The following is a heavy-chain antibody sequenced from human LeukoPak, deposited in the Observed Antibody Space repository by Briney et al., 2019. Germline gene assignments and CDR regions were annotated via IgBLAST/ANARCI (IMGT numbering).Heavy chain of an antibody. D-gene: IGHD2-2*01. Sequence: EASVKVSCKASGYTFTSYGISWVRQAPGQGLEWMGWISAYNGNTNYAQKLQGRVTMTTDTSTSTAYMELRSLRSDDTAVYYCARGGCSSTSCYARGNWFDPWGQGTLVTVSS. CDR3: ARGGCSSTSCYARGNWFDP. CDR2: ISAYNGNT. CDR1: GYTFTSYG. V-gene: IGHV1-18*01. J-gene: IGHJ5*02.